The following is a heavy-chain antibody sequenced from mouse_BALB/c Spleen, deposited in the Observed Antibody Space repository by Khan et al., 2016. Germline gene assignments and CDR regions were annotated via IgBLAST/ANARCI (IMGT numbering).Heavy chain of an antibody. J-gene: IGHJ2*01. CDR1: GFTFSSYA. V-gene: IGHV5-6-5*01. CDR2: ISSGGST. Sequence: EVELVESGGGLVKPGGSLKLSCAASGFTFSSYAMSWVRQTPEKRLEWVASISSGGSTYYPDSVKGRFTISRDNARNILNLQMSSLRSEDTAMYYCAREDDGNYGDYFDYWGQGTTLTVSS. CDR3: AREDDGNYGDYFDY. D-gene: IGHD2-1*01.